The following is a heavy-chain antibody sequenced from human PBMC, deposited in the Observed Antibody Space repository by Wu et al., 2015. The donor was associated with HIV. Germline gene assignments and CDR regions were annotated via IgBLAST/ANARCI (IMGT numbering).Heavy chain of an antibody. V-gene: IGHV1-2*02. D-gene: IGHD1-26*01. CDR1: GYPFTNYY. CDR3: VRGLYGGSPYNYFDP. CDR2: INPERGXT. J-gene: IGHJ5*02. Sequence: QVQLVQSGAEVKKPGASVKVSCQTSGYPFTNYYIHWVRQAPGQGLEWVGWINPERGXTEYAKKFQGRVTMSTDTSTNTAYMDLKNLKSDDTAVFYCVRGLYGGSPYNYFDPWGQGTLVTVSS.